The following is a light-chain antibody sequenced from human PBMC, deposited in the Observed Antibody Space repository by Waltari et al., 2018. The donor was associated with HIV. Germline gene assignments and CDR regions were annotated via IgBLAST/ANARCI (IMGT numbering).Light chain of an antibody. V-gene: IGLV6-57*04. CDR2: EDN. J-gene: IGLJ2*01. CDR1: SGNIASYY. CDR3: QSDYLTNVG. Sequence: NFMLTQPHSVSESPGKTVTISCTRSSGNIASYYVQWSQQRPDSAPTTVIYEDNKRPVGVPVRLPGSSDSSSNPASHTISGLKTEDDADYYCQSDYLTNVGFGGGTKLTVL.